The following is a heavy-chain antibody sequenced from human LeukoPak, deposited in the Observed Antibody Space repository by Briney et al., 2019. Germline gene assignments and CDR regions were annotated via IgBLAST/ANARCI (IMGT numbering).Heavy chain of an antibody. CDR2: IYPGDSDT. J-gene: IGHJ4*02. D-gene: IGHD3-9*01. CDR3: ARGVYYDILTGPAGNFDY. CDR1: GYSFTSYW. Sequence: GESLKISCKGSGYSFTSYWIGWVRQMPGKGLELMGIIYPGDSDTRYSPSFQGQVTISADKSSSTAYLQWSSLKASDTAMYYCARGVYYDILTGPAGNFDYWGQGTLVTVSS. V-gene: IGHV5-51*01.